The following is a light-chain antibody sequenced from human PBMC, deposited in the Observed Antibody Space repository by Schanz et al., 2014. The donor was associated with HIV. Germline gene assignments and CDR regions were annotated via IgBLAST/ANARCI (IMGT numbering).Light chain of an antibody. CDR2: DVS. CDR3: CSYAYSNIP. J-gene: IGLJ1*01. V-gene: IGLV2-14*01. CDR1: NSDVGANNY. Sequence: QSALTQPASVSGSPGQSITISCTGTNSDVGANNYVSWYRQHPGKAPKLVIYDVSNRPSGVSTRFSGSKSGNTASLTISGLQAEDEADYYCCSYAYSNIPFGTGTKLTVL.